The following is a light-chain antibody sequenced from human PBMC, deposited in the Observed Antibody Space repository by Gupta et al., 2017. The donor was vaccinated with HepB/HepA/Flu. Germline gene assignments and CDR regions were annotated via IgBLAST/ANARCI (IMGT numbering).Light chain of an antibody. CDR1: ALPKQY. J-gene: IGLJ2*01. V-gene: IGLV3-25*03. Sequence: SYELTQPPSESVSHVQTARVTCQGDALPKQYAYWYKQTPGQAPVLVIYKDSERPSGIPERFSGSSSGTTVTLTISGVQAEDEADYYCQSADSSGTYVVFGGGTKLTVL. CDR3: QSADSSGTYVV. CDR2: KDS.